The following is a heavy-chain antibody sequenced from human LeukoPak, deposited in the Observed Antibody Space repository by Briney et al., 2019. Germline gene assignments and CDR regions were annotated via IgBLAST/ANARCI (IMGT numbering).Heavy chain of an antibody. J-gene: IGHJ6*02. CDR2: IYYSGST. CDR1: GGSISSYY. V-gene: IGHV4-59*01. Sequence: SETLSLTCTFSGGSISSYYWSWIRQPPGKGLEWIGYIYYSGSTNYNPSLKSRVTISVDTSKNQFSLKLSSVTAADTAVYYCARGYCSGGSCYSGFYYYGMDVWGQGTTVTVSS. CDR3: ARGYCSGGSCYSGFYYYGMDV. D-gene: IGHD2-15*01.